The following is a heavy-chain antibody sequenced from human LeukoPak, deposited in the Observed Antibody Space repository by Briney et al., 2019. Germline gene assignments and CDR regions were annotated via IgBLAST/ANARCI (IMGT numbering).Heavy chain of an antibody. D-gene: IGHD5-24*01. J-gene: IGHJ1*01. CDR2: IIPILGIA. Sequence: SVKVSCKASGGTFSSYTISWVRQAPGQGLEWMGRIIPILGIANYAQKFQGRVTITADKSTSTAYMELSSLRSEDTAGYYCAREGRVVEMATGEYFQHWGQGTLVTVSS. CDR3: AREGRVVEMATGEYFQH. CDR1: GGTFSSYT. V-gene: IGHV1-69*04.